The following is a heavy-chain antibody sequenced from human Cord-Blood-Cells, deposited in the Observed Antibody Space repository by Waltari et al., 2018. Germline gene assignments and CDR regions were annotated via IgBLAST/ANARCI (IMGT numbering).Heavy chain of an antibody. CDR3: ARSYYYGSGSYFDY. J-gene: IGHJ4*02. D-gene: IGHD3-10*01. Sequence: AISWVRQAPGQGLEWMGGIIPIFGTANYAQKFQGRVTITADESTSTAYMELSSLRSEDTAVYYCARSYYYGSGSYFDYWGQGTLVTVSS. CDR1: A. V-gene: IGHV1-69*01. CDR2: IIPIFGTA.